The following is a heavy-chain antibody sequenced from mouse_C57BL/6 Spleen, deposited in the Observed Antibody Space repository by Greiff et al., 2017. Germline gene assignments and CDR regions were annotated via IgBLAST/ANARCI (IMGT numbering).Heavy chain of an antibody. CDR3: ARLDYPKGIFDY. Sequence: QVQLQQPGAELVRPGTSVKLSCKASGYTFTSYWMHWVKQRPGQGLEWIGVIDPSDSYTNYNQKFKGKATLTVDTSSSTAYMQLSSLTSEDSAVYYCARLDYPKGIFDYWGQGTTLTVSS. J-gene: IGHJ2*01. D-gene: IGHD1-3*01. V-gene: IGHV1-59*01. CDR1: GYTFTSYW. CDR2: IDPSDSYT.